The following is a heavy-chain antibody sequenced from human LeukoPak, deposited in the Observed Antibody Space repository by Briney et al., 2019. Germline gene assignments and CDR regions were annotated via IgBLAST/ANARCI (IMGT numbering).Heavy chain of an antibody. Sequence: GGSLRLSCAASGFTFSSYETNWVRQAPGKGLEWVSYISSSGSTIYYADSVKGRFTISRDNAKNSLYLQMNSLRAEDTAVYYCARDLYYGSGSYYHDYWGQGTLVTVSS. CDR3: ARDLYYGSGSYYHDY. J-gene: IGHJ4*02. CDR1: GFTFSSYE. D-gene: IGHD3-10*01. V-gene: IGHV3-48*03. CDR2: ISSSGSTI.